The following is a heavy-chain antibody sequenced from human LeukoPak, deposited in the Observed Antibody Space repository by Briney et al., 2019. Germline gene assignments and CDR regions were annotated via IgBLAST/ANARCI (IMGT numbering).Heavy chain of an antibody. V-gene: IGHV4-38-2*02. CDR2: IYHSGST. D-gene: IGHD6-19*01. Sequence: SETLSLTCTVSGYSISSGYYWGWIRQPPGKGLEWIGSIYHSGSTYYNPSLKSRVTISVDTAKNQFSMTLSSVTAADTAVYYCARTDSSGWYGGFDYWGQGTLVTVSS. CDR3: ARTDSSGWYGGFDY. J-gene: IGHJ4*02. CDR1: GYSISSGYY.